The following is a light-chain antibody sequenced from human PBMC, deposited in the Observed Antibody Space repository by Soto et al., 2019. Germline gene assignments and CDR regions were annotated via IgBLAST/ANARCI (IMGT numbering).Light chain of an antibody. Sequence: EIVLTQSPGTLSLSPGERTTLSCRASQSVTSNYLAWYQQKPGQAPRLLIYGASSRATGIPDRFSGSGSGTAFTLTISRLESEDFAVYYCQQYGSLITFGQGTRLEIK. CDR2: GAS. CDR3: QQYGSLIT. J-gene: IGKJ5*01. V-gene: IGKV3-20*01. CDR1: QSVTSNY.